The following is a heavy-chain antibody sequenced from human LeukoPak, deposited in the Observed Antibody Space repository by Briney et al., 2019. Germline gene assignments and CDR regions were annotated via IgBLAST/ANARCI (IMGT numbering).Heavy chain of an antibody. D-gene: IGHD6-19*01. Sequence: GRSLRLSCAASGFTFDDYAMHWVRQAAGRGLEWVSGISWNSGSIGYADSVKGRFTISRDNAKNSLYLQMNSLRAEDTALYYCAKATGYSSGWPLGYWGQGTLVTVSS. CDR1: GFTFDDYA. J-gene: IGHJ4*02. V-gene: IGHV3-9*01. CDR3: AKATGYSSGWPLGY. CDR2: ISWNSGSI.